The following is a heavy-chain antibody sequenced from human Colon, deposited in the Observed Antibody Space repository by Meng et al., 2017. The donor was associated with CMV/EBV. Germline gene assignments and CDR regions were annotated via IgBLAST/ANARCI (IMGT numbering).Heavy chain of an antibody. J-gene: IGHJ1*01. V-gene: IGHV3-9*01. CDR2: ISWNSDTI. CDR1: GFTFDDYA. CDR3: VRHLEAGRNGYSEPF. D-gene: IGHD5-18*01. Sequence: SLKISCAASGFTFDDYAMHWVRQAPGKGLEWVSGISWNSDTIGYVDSVKGRFTISRDNAKNSLYLQMNSLRAEDTAVYYCVRHLEAGRNGYSEPFWGQGTLVTVSS.